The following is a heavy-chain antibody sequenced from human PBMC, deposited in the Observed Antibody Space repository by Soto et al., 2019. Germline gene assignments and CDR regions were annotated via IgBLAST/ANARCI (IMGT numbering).Heavy chain of an antibody. V-gene: IGHV3-30*18. J-gene: IGHJ4*02. CDR2: ISYDGSNK. D-gene: IGHD4-17*01. CDR3: AKGSASGLRRFDY. Sequence: QVQLVESGGGVVQPGRSLRLSCAASGFTFSSYGMHWVRQAPGKGLEWVAVISYDGSNKYYADSVKGRFTISRDNSKNTLYLQMSSLRAEDTAVYYCAKGSASGLRRFDYWGQGTLVTVSS. CDR1: GFTFSSYG.